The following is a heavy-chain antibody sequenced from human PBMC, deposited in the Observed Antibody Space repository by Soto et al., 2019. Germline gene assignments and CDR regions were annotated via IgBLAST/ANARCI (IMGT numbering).Heavy chain of an antibody. CDR2: ISGYNGNT. CDR1: GYTFTNYV. Sequence: ASVKVSCKASGYTFTNYVISWVRHAPGQGLEWMGWISGYNGNTAYPQKFQGRVTMTTDTSTSTAYMELRSLRSDDTAVYYWARDEDSGHDDLDSWRQGTLVTGAS. CDR3: ARDEDSGHDDLDS. J-gene: IGHJ4*02. D-gene: IGHD5-12*01. V-gene: IGHV1-18*01.